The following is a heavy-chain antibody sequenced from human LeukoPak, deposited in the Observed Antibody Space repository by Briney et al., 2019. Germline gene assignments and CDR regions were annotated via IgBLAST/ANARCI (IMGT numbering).Heavy chain of an antibody. J-gene: IGHJ4*02. CDR2: ISSSSSYI. V-gene: IGHV3-21*01. Sequence: PGGSLRLSCAASGFTFSSYSMNWVRQAPGKGLEWVSSISSSSSYIYYADSVKGRFTISRDNAKNSLYLQMNSLRAEDTAVYYCTRGGSYDILTGYTPFDYWGQGTLVTVSS. CDR1: GFTFSSYS. CDR3: TRGGSYDILTGYTPFDY. D-gene: IGHD3-9*01.